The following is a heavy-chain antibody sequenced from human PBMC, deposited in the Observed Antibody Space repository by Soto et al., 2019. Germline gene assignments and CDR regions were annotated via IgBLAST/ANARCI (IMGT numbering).Heavy chain of an antibody. CDR1: GYTFTSYG. J-gene: IGHJ5*02. Sequence: ASVKVSCKASGYTFTSYGIHRVRQAPGQRLEWMGWINAANGDTKYSPKFQGRVTITRDTSASTAYMELSSLRSEDTAVYYCVRRHVSATGIDWFDPWGQGTLVTVSS. CDR3: VRRHVSATGIDWFDP. CDR2: INAANGDT. D-gene: IGHD6-13*01. V-gene: IGHV1-3*01.